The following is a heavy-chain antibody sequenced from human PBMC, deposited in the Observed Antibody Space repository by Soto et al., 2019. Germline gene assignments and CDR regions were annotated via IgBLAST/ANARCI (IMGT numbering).Heavy chain of an antibody. CDR1: GYTFTSYG. J-gene: IGHJ5*02. Sequence: ASVKVSCKASGYTFTSYGIHRVRQAPGQRLEWMGWINAANGDTKYSPKFQGRVTITRDTSASTAYMELSSLRSEDTAVYYCVRRHVSATGIDWFDPWGQGTLVTVSS. CDR3: VRRHVSATGIDWFDP. CDR2: INAANGDT. D-gene: IGHD6-13*01. V-gene: IGHV1-3*01.